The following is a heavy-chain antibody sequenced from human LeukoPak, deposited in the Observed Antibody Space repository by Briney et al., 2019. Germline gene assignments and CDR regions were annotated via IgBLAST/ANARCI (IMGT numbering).Heavy chain of an antibody. CDR1: GGTFSSYA. Sequence: ASVKVSCKASGGTFSSYAISWVRQAPGQGLEWMGRIIPILGIANYAQKFQGGVTITADKSTSTAYMELSSLRSEDTAVYYCARQRLRVYGQYYFDYWGQGTLVTVSS. V-gene: IGHV1-69*04. CDR2: IIPILGIA. D-gene: IGHD4-17*01. J-gene: IGHJ4*02. CDR3: ARQRLRVYGQYYFDY.